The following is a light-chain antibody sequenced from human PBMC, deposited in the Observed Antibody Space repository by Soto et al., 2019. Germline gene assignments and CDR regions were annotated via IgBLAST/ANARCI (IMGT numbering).Light chain of an antibody. V-gene: IGKV1-39*01. J-gene: IGKJ1*01. CDR2: AAS. Sequence: DKKINQSPSASSVSLGDRVTITCRAGQSISSYLNWYQQKPGKAPKLLIYAASSLQSGVPSRFSGSGSGTDFTLTISSLQPEDFATYYCQQSYSTRWTFGQGTKVHIK. CDR1: QSISSY. CDR3: QQSYSTRWT.